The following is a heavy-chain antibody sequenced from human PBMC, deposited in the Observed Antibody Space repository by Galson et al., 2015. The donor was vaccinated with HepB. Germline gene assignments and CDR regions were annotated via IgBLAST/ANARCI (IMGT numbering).Heavy chain of an antibody. CDR3: ARSGLRYFDWSPFDY. D-gene: IGHD3-9*01. CDR2: IYPGDSDT. CDR1: GYSFTSYW. J-gene: IGHJ4*02. Sequence: QSGAEVKKPGESLKISCKGSGYSFTSYWIGWVRQMPGKGLEWMGIIYPGDSDTRYSPSFQGQVTISADKSISTAYLQWSSLKASDTAMYYCARSGLRYFDWSPFDYWGQGTLVTVSS. V-gene: IGHV5-51*03.